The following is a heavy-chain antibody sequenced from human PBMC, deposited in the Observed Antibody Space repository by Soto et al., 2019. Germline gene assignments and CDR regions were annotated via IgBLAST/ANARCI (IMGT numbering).Heavy chain of an antibody. CDR3: ARDQFVVPAAILYYYYYYGMDV. Sequence: ASVKVSCKASGYTFTGYYMHWVRQAPGQGLEWMGWINPNSGGTNYAQKFQGRVTMTRDTSISTAYMELSRLRSDDTAVYYCARDQFVVPAAILYYYYYYGMDVWGQGTTVTAP. D-gene: IGHD2-2*02. CDR1: GYTFTGYY. V-gene: IGHV1-2*02. J-gene: IGHJ6*02. CDR2: INPNSGGT.